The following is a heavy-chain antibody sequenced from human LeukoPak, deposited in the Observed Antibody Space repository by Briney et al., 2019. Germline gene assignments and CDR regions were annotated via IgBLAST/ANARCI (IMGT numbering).Heavy chain of an antibody. Sequence: PSETLSLTCAVSGGSISSSSYYWGWIRQPPGKGLEWIGRIYTSGSTNYNPSLKSRVTMSVDTSKNQFSLKLSSVTAADTAVYYCARVSIGEVFYFDYWGQGTLVTVSS. CDR3: ARVSIGEVFYFDY. D-gene: IGHD3-10*01. CDR2: IYTSGST. J-gene: IGHJ4*02. CDR1: GGSISSSSYY. V-gene: IGHV4-39*07.